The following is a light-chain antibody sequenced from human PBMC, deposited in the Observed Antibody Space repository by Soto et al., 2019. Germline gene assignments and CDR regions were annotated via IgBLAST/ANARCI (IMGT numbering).Light chain of an antibody. J-gene: IGLJ1*01. V-gene: IGLV2-14*01. CDR3: SSYTSGSTPYV. CDR2: EVS. Sequence: QSALTQPASVSGSHGQSITISCTGTSSDVGGFRYVSWYQHHPGKAPKLMIYEVSNRPSGVSNRFSGSKSGNTASLIISGLQAEDEADYYCSSYTSGSTPYVFGTGTKATVL. CDR1: SSDVGGFRY.